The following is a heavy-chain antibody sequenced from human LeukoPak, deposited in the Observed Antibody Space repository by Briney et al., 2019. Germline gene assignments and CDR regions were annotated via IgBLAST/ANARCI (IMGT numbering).Heavy chain of an antibody. CDR2: ISAYNGNT. Sequence: ASVKVSCKASGYTFIGYYMRWVRQAPGQGLEWVGWISAYNGNTNYAQQLQGRVTMTADTSTSTAYMELRSLTSDDTAVYYCARSPLPYYYDSSGPFDYWGQGTPVTVSS. D-gene: IGHD3-22*01. V-gene: IGHV1-18*04. J-gene: IGHJ4*02. CDR1: GYTFIGYY. CDR3: ARSPLPYYYDSSGPFDY.